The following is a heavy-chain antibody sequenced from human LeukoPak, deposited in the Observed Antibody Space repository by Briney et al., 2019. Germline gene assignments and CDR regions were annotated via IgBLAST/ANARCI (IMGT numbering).Heavy chain of an antibody. J-gene: IGHJ4*02. V-gene: IGHV4-4*07. CDR3: ARSARDSSGYYYFDY. CDR2: IYTSGST. Sequence: SETLSLTCTVSGGSISSYYWSWIRQPAGKGLEWIGRIYTSGSTNYNPSLKSRVTMSVDTSKNQFSLKLSSVTAADTAVYHCARSARDSSGYYYFDYWGQGTLVTVSS. CDR1: GGSISSYY. D-gene: IGHD3-22*01.